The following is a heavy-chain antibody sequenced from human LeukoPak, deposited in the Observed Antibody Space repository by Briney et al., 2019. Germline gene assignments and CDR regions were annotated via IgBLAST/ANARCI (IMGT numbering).Heavy chain of an antibody. CDR1: GFTFSSYS. D-gene: IGHD1-26*01. V-gene: IGHV3-48*01. J-gene: IGHJ4*02. Sequence: GGSLRLSCAASGFTFSSYSMNWVRQAPGKGLEWVSYISSSSSTRYYADSVKGRFTITRDNAKNSLYMQMNSLRAEDTAVYYCARAGSGTDYWGQGTLVTVSS. CDR2: ISSSSSTR. CDR3: ARAGSGTDY.